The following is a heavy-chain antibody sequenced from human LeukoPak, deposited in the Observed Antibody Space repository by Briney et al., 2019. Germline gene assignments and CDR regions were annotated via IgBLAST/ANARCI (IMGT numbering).Heavy chain of an antibody. J-gene: IGHJ4*02. V-gene: IGHV3-53*01. D-gene: IGHD5-12*01. CDR3: ATSGYDSLLFDY. CDR2: IYSGGST. Sequence: GGSLRLSCAASGFTVSSNYMSWVRQAPGKGLEWVSVIYSGGSTYYADSVKGRFTISRDNSKNTLYLQMNSLRAEDTAVYYCATSGYDSLLFDYWGQRTLVTVSS. CDR1: GFTVSSNY.